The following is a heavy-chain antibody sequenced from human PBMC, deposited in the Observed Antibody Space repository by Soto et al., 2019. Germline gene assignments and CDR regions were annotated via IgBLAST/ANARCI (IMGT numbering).Heavy chain of an antibody. Sequence: QVQLQESGPGLVKPSETLSLTCTVSGDSVSSDIYYWSWLRQPPGKGLEWIGYSYSSGSTNYNPSLKSRVTVSVDTSKNQFSLRMNSVTAADTAVYYCARGSYGHSAGSWGPGTLVTVSS. D-gene: IGHD4-17*01. CDR1: GDSVSSDIYY. CDR3: ARGSYGHSAGS. J-gene: IGHJ5*02. CDR2: SYSSGST. V-gene: IGHV4-61*01.